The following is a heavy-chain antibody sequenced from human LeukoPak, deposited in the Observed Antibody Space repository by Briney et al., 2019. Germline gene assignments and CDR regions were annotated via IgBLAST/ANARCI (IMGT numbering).Heavy chain of an antibody. J-gene: IGHJ5*02. Sequence: SQTLSLTCTVSGGSISSGSYCWSWIRQPAGKGLEWIGHIYTSGNTNYNPSLKSRVTISVDTSKNQFSLKLSSVTAADTAVYYCATWGPTSYDILTGLNNNWFDPWGQGTLVTVSS. CDR2: IYTSGNT. CDR3: ATWGPTSYDILTGLNNNWFDP. V-gene: IGHV4-61*09. D-gene: IGHD3-9*01. CDR1: GGSISSGSYC.